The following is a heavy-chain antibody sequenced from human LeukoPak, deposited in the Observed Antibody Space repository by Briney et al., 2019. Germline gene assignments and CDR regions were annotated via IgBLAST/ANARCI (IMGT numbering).Heavy chain of an antibody. CDR2: IKEDGSEK. V-gene: IGHV3-7*04. CDR1: GFTFSSYW. Sequence: PGGSLRLSCAASGFTFSSYWMSWVRQVPGKGLEWVANIKEDGSEKNYVDSVKGRFTISRDNAKNSLYLQMNSLRAEDTAVYSCMRDFLGDWGQGTLVTVSS. J-gene: IGHJ4*02. CDR3: MRDFLGD. D-gene: IGHD3-10*01.